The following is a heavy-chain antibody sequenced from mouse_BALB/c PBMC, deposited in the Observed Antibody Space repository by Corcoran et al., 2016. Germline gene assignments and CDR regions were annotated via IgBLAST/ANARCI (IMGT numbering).Heavy chain of an antibody. V-gene: IGHV1-18*01. CDR3: AVDRYDGNLFFDY. J-gene: IGHJ2*01. D-gene: IGHD2-14*01. CDR2: INPYNGGT. CDR1: GYSFTGYT. Sequence: EVQLQQSGPELVKPGASMKISCKASGYSFTGYTMNWVKQSHGKNLEWIGLINPYNGGTSYNQKFKGKATLTVDKSSSTAYMELLSLTSEDSAVYSCAVDRYDGNLFFDYWGQGTTLTVSS.